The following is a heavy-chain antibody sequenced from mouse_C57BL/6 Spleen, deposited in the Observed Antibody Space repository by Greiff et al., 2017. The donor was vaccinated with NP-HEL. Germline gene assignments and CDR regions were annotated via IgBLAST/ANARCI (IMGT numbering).Heavy chain of an antibody. CDR1: GFTFSSYG. J-gene: IGHJ2*01. CDR3: ARHLTTVVGSLDY. V-gene: IGHV5-6*01. CDR2: ISSGGSYT. Sequence: EVKLMESGGDLVKPGGSLKLSCAASGFTFSSYGMSWVRQTPDKRLEWVATISSGGSYTYYPDSVKGRFTISRDNAKNTLYLQMSSLKSEDTAMYYCARHLTTVVGSLDYWGQGTTLTVSS. D-gene: IGHD1-1*01.